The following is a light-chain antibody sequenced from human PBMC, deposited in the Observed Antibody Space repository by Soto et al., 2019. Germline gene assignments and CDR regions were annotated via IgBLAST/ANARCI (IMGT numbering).Light chain of an antibody. CDR2: AAS. J-gene: IGKJ1*01. Sequence: DIQMTQSPSSLSASLGDRVTITCRACQGISIDLAWYQQKSGKAPKRLIYAASSLQSGVPSRFSGSGSGTEFTLTISSLQPEDFATYYCLQHNTLPWTFGQGTKVEIK. V-gene: IGKV1-17*01. CDR1: QGISID. CDR3: LQHNTLPWT.